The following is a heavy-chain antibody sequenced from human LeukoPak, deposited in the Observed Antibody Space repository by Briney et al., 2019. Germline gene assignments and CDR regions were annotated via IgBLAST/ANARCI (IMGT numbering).Heavy chain of an antibody. CDR2: ISAYNGNT. D-gene: IGHD2-15*01. CDR3: ARYCSGGSCYSHLYYYYGMDV. V-gene: IGHV1-18*04. J-gene: IGHJ6*04. CDR1: GYTFINYG. Sequence: ASVKVSCRASGYTFINYGINWVRQAPGQGLEWMGWISAYNGNTNYAQKLQGRVTMTTDTSTRRAYMELRSLRSDDTAVYYCARYCSGGSCYSHLYYYYGMDVWGKGTTVTVSS.